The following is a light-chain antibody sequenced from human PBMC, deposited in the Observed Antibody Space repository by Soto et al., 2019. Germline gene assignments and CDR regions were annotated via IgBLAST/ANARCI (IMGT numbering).Light chain of an antibody. CDR3: QQYGSSLIT. CDR1: QSVSSNS. V-gene: IGKV3-20*01. J-gene: IGKJ5*01. Sequence: EIVLTQSPGTLSLSPGERATLSCRASQSVSSNSLAWYHQKPGQPPRLLMYGASNRATGIPDRFSGSGSGTDFTLTISRLEPEDFAMYYCQQYGSSLITFGQGTRLEI. CDR2: GAS.